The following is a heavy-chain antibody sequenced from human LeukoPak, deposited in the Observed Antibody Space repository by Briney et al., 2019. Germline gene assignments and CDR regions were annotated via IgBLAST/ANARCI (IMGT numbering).Heavy chain of an antibody. CDR2: ITGSGGNT. V-gene: IGHV3-23*01. CDR1: GFTFSNYA. CDR3: AKWGDYDVLTGYYVSDY. D-gene: IGHD3-9*01. Sequence: PGAPLRLSCAASGFTFSNYAMRWVRQAPGKGLEWVSAITGSGGNTYYADSVKGRFTISRDNSKNTVFLQMNSLRAGDTAVYYCAKWGDYDVLTGYYVSDYWGQGTLVTVSS. J-gene: IGHJ4*02.